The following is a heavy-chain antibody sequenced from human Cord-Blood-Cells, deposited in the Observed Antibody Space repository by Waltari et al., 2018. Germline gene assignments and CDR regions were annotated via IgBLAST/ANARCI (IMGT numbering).Heavy chain of an antibody. CDR2: MNPNSVNP. Sequence: QVQLVQSGAEVKKPGASVKVSCKASGYTFTSYDIHWVRQATGQGLEWMGWMNPNSVNPGYAKKFQGRVTMTRNTSISTAYMELSSLRSEDTAGYYCATTLTGLRDAFDIWGQGTMVTVSS. CDR3: ATTLTGLRDAFDI. CDR1: GYTFTSYD. J-gene: IGHJ3*02. V-gene: IGHV1-8*01. D-gene: IGHD7-27*01.